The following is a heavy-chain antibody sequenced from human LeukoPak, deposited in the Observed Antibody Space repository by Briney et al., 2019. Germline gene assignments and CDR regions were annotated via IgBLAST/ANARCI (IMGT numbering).Heavy chain of an antibody. CDR2: FDAEDGET. CDR1: GYTLTELS. Sequence: VASVKVSCKVSGYTLTELSMHWVRQAPGKGLEWMGGFDAEDGETIYAQKFQGRVTMTEDTSTDTAYMELSSLRSEDTAVYYCACSGGYSYGYFDYWGQGTLVTVSS. J-gene: IGHJ4*02. CDR3: ACSGGYSYGYFDY. D-gene: IGHD5-18*01. V-gene: IGHV1-24*01.